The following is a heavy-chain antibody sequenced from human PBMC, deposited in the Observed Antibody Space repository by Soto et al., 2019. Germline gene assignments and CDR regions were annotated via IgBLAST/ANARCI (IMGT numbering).Heavy chain of an antibody. J-gene: IGHJ3*02. CDR1: GGTFSSYA. CDR2: IIPIFGTA. D-gene: IGHD2-15*01. Sequence: SVKVSCKASGGTFSSYAISWVRQAPGQGLEWMGGIIPIFGTANYAQKFQGRVTITADKSTSTAYMELSSLRSEDTAVYYCAAEGNCSGGSCPDAFDIWGQGTMVTVSS. V-gene: IGHV1-69*06. CDR3: AAEGNCSGGSCPDAFDI.